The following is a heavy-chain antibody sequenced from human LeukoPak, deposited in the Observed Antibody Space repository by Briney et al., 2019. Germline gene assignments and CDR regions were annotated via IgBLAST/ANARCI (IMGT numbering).Heavy chain of an antibody. J-gene: IGHJ4*02. CDR2: INPNRGNT. D-gene: IGHD5-24*01. CDR3: ARAKVDNFKRWLQLKGEYYFDY. V-gene: IGHV1-8*01. CDR1: GYTFTSYD. Sequence: GSVKLSCKASGYTFTSYDINWVRQATGQGLEWMGWINPNRGNTSYTQKFQGRVTMTRNTSINTAYTEMTSLRSEDTSVYDCARAKVDNFKRWLQLKGEYYFDYWGQGTLVTVSS.